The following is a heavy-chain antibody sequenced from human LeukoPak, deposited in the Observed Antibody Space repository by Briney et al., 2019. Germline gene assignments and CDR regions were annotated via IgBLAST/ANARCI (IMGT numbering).Heavy chain of an antibody. Sequence: ASVKVSCKASGYTFTSYGISWVRQAPGQGLEWMGWISAYNGNTNYAQKLQGRVTMTTDTSTSTAYMELRSLRSDDTAVYYCARGLREYYDILTGYYLFDYWGQGTLVTVSS. CDR1: GYTFTSYG. CDR2: ISAYNGNT. J-gene: IGHJ4*02. CDR3: ARGLREYYDILTGYYLFDY. D-gene: IGHD3-9*01. V-gene: IGHV1-18*01.